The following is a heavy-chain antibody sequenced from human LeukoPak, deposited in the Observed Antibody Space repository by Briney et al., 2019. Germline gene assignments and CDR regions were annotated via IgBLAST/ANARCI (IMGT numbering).Heavy chain of an antibody. CDR1: GYTFTGYY. CDR2: INPNSGGT. D-gene: IGHD2-2*01. J-gene: IGHJ6*02. Sequence: GASVKVSCKASGYTFTGYYMHWVRQAPGQGLEWMGWINPNSGGTNYAQKFQGRVTMTRDTSISTAYMELSRLRSDDTAVYYCARAYSGAEVVPAASVWGQGTTVTVSS. V-gene: IGHV1-2*02. CDR3: ARAYSGAEVVPAASV.